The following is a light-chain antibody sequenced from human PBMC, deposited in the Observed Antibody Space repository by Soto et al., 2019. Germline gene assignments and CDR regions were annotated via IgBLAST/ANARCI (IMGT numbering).Light chain of an antibody. CDR2: DVI. Sequence: QSALTQPASVSGSPGQSVTISCTGTSSDVGDYNYVSWYQQHPGKAPKLMIYDVINRPSGVSNRFSGSKSGNTASLTISGLLADDESDYYCSSYTSSSTLYVFGTGTKLTVL. CDR3: SSYTSSSTLYV. V-gene: IGLV2-14*01. CDR1: SSDVGDYNY. J-gene: IGLJ1*01.